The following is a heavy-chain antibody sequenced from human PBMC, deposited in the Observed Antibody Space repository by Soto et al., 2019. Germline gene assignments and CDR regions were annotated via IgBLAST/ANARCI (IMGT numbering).Heavy chain of an antibody. Sequence: GASVKVSCKASGYTFTNYAMHWVRQAPGQRLEWMGWINAGNGNTKYSQKFQGRVTITRDTSASTAYMELSSLRSEDTAVYYCARVSGYYLPDYWGQGPLVTVSS. CDR1: GYTFTNYA. CDR2: INAGNGNT. J-gene: IGHJ4*02. CDR3: ARVSGYYLPDY. D-gene: IGHD5-12*01. V-gene: IGHV1-3*01.